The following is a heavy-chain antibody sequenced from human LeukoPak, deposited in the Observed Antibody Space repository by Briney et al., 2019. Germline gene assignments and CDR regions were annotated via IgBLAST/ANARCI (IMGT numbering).Heavy chain of an antibody. D-gene: IGHD1-26*01. J-gene: IGHJ3*02. CDR1: GFTFSSYE. Sequence: GXXLRLSCAASGFTFSSYEMNWVRQAPGKGLEWVSYTSSSGSTIYYADSVKGRFTISRDNAKNSLYLQMNSLRAEDTAVYYCARAPVGATGDAFDIWGQGTMVSVSS. CDR2: TSSSGSTI. V-gene: IGHV3-48*03. CDR3: ARAPVGATGDAFDI.